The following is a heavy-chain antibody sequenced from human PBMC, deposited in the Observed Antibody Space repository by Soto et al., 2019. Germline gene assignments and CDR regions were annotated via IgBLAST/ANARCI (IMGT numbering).Heavy chain of an antibody. CDR2: IYSTGST. CDR1: GGSVSTHY. D-gene: IGHD3-22*01. Sequence: PSETLSLTCTVSGGSVSTHYWSWIRQPAGKGLEWIGRIYSTGSTNYNPSLRSRVTMSVGTSRNQFSLTLTSVTAADTAVYYCARDGSGYDTSGYYLYDAFDIWGQGTIVTV. V-gene: IGHV4-4*07. CDR3: ARDGSGYDTSGYYLYDAFDI. J-gene: IGHJ3*02.